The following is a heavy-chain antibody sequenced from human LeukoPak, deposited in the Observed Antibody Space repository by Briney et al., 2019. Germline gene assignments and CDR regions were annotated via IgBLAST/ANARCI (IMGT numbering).Heavy chain of an antibody. CDR2: ISGSGDTS. CDR1: GFTVSSYA. V-gene: IGHV3-23*01. Sequence: GGSLRLSCAASGFTVSSYAMSWVRQAPGKGLEWVSAISGSGDTSYYADSVRGRFTISRDISNNTLFLQMDSLRAEDTAVYFCAKEWKYSSSWYQYYFDCWGQGTLVTVSS. D-gene: IGHD6-13*01. J-gene: IGHJ4*02. CDR3: AKEWKYSSSWYQYYFDC.